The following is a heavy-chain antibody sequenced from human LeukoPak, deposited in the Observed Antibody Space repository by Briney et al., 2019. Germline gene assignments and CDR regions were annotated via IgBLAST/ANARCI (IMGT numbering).Heavy chain of an antibody. D-gene: IGHD6-6*01. J-gene: IGHJ6*02. V-gene: IGHV4-34*01. CDR3: ATYSSSSSAKNYYYGMDV. CDR1: GGSFSGYY. Sequence: SETLSLTCAVYGGSFSGYYWSWIRQPPGKGLEWIGEINHSGSTNYNPSLKSRVTISVDTSKNQFSLKQSSVTAADTAVYYCATYSSSSSAKNYYYGMDVWGQGTRSPSP. CDR2: INHSGST.